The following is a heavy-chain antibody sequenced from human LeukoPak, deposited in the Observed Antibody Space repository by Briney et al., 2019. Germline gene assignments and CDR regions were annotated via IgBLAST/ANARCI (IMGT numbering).Heavy chain of an antibody. CDR3: ARDQGAPGDH. D-gene: IGHD4/OR15-4a*01. J-gene: IGHJ4*02. CDR1: GFTVSTNY. V-gene: IGHV3-7*03. Sequence: GGSLRLSCAASGFTVSTNYMTWVRQAPGKGLEWVANIDEDGVEKLYVDSVKGRFTISRDNARKLVYLQMNSLRAEDTALYYCARDQGAPGDHWGQGTLVTVFS. CDR2: IDEDGVEK.